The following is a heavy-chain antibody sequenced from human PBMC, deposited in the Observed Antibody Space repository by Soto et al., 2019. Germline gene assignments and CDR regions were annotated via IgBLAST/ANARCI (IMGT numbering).Heavy chain of an antibody. J-gene: IGHJ6*02. CDR2: INPSGGST. Sequence: ASVKVSCKASGYTFTSYYMHWVRQAPGQGLEWMGIINPSGGSTSYAQKLQGRVTMTRDTSTSTVYMELSSLRSEDTAVYYCAGAPGSDIVVVPAVNYYYYYGMDVWGQGTTVTVSS. CDR3: AGAPGSDIVVVPAVNYYYYYGMDV. CDR1: GYTFTSYY. D-gene: IGHD2-2*01. V-gene: IGHV1-46*01.